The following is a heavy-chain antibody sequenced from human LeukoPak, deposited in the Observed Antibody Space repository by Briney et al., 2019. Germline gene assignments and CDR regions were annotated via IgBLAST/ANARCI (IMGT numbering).Heavy chain of an antibody. J-gene: IGHJ6*02. V-gene: IGHV3-7*05. Sequence: GGSLRLSCAASGFTFSNAWMSWVRQAPGKGLEWVANINEDGSQKHHVDSVKGRFSISRDNAKNSLNLQMNSLRAEDTAVYYCARGHYDMDVWGQGTPVTVSS. CDR1: GFTFSNAW. CDR3: ARGHYDMDV. CDR2: INEDGSQK.